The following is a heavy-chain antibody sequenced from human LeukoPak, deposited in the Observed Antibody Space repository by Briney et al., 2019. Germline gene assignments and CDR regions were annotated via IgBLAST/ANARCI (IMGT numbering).Heavy chain of an antibody. CDR3: AKDTRATY. Sequence: GALRLSCAASGFTFNNYAMNWVRQAPGKGLEWVAVISYDGSNKYYADSVKGRFTISRDNSKNTLYLQMNSLRAEDTAVYYCAKDTRATYWGQGTLVTVSS. CDR1: GFTFNNYA. V-gene: IGHV3-30*18. D-gene: IGHD5-12*01. J-gene: IGHJ4*02. CDR2: ISYDGSNK.